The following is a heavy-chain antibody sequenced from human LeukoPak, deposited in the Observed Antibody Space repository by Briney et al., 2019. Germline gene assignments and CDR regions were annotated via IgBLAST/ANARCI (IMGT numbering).Heavy chain of an antibody. CDR1: GGSFSGYY. CDR3: ARDVIAVAGSYWYFDL. V-gene: IGHV4-34*01. J-gene: IGHJ2*01. D-gene: IGHD6-19*01. Sequence: SETLSLTCAVYGGSFSGYYWNWVRQPPGKGLEWIGEINHSGSTNYNPSLKSRVTISVDTSKNQFSLKLSSVTAADTAVYYCARDVIAVAGSYWYFDLWGRGTLVTVSS. CDR2: INHSGST.